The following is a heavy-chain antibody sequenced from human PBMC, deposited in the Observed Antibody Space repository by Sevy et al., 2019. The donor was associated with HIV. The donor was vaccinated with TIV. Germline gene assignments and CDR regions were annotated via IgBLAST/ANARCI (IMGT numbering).Heavy chain of an antibody. CDR2: ISDSGFS. D-gene: IGHD1-1*01. CDR3: ARGGGRTDWGMDV. V-gene: IGHV4-59*01. CDR1: GGSTSTYY. Sequence: SETLSLTCTVSGGSTSTYYWNWIRQPPGKGLEWIGYISDSGFSNDNPSLRSRVNISIDTSKNQFSLRLTSVSAADTAVYYCARGGGRTDWGMDVWGPGTTVTVSS. J-gene: IGHJ6*02.